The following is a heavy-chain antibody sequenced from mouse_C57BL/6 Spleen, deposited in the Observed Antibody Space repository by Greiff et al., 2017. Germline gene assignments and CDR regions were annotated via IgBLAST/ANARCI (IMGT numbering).Heavy chain of an antibody. CDR1: GYAFSSYW. CDR2: IYPGDGDS. CDR3: ARSPYDYDGGDDY. D-gene: IGHD2-4*01. Sequence: QVQLQQSGAELVKPGASVKISCKASGYAFSSYWMNWVKQRPGKGLEWIGQIYPGDGDSNYNGKFKGKATLTADKSSSTAYTQLSSLTSEDSAVYFCARSPYDYDGGDDYWGQGTTLTVSS. J-gene: IGHJ2*01. V-gene: IGHV1-80*01.